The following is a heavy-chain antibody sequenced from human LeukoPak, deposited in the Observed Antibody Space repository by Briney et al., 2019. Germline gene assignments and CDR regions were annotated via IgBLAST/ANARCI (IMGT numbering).Heavy chain of an antibody. CDR1: GYSFTNYG. V-gene: IGHV1-18*01. D-gene: IGHD3-22*01. CDR2: ISGYNSKP. CDR3: ARDLRTYYYDISGLSLFDY. Sequence: GASVKVSCKTSGYSFTNYGITWVRQAPGQGLEWMGWISGYNSKPFYAQNLQGRVTMTTDTSTSTAYMELRSLRSDDTAVYYCARDLRTYYYDISGLSLFDYWGQGTLVTVSS. J-gene: IGHJ4*02.